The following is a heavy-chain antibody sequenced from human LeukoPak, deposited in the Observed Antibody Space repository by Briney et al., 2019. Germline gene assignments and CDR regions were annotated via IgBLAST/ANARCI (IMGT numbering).Heavy chain of an antibody. D-gene: IGHD2-8*01. J-gene: IGHJ4*02. CDR3: AKDRSCTNGVCHGDFDY. CDR2: ISGSGDNT. CDR1: GFTFSSYA. Sequence: GGSLRLSCAASGFTFSSYAMSWVRQAAGKGLEWVSDISGSGDNTYYADSVKGRFTISRDNSKNTLYLQMNSLRAEDTAVYYCAKDRSCTNGVCHGDFDYWGQGTLVTVSS. V-gene: IGHV3-23*01.